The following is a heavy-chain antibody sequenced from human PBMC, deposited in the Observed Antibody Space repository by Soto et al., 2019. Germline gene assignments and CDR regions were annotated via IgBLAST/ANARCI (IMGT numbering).Heavy chain of an antibody. V-gene: IGHV4-30-2*01. D-gene: IGHD3-10*01. J-gene: IGHJ5*02. Sequence: PSETLSLTCSVSGAAIKTGGYSWSWIRQPPAGGLEWIGYISRSGNAYYNPSLRSRVTISEDISKNQISLNLTSVNAADTAVYFCARVRDYGSGTLTWFDPWGQGTPVTVSS. CDR2: ISRSGNA. CDR3: ARVRDYGSGTLTWFDP. CDR1: GAAIKTGGYS.